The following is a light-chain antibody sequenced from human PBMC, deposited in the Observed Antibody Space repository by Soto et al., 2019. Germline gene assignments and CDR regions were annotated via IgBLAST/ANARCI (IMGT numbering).Light chain of an antibody. Sequence: EIVMTQSPLSLPVTPGEPASISCRSCQSLLHSDGYNYLDWYLQKPGQSPQLLIYVGSNRATGGPDNVSGSRSGTDFTLKISRVEPEDVGAYYCMQALQTPPTFGQGTKLEIK. J-gene: IGKJ2*01. CDR2: VGS. CDR1: QSLLHSDGYNY. V-gene: IGKV2-28*01. CDR3: MQALQTPPT.